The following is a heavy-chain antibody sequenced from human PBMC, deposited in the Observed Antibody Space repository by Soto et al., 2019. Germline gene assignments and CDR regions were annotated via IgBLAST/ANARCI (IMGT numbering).Heavy chain of an antibody. Sequence: SETLSLTCTVSGASISTTNYYWGWVRQPPGKGLDWIGNIYYGGTTYYNPSLKSRVTISVDTSKNHFSLKVNSVTAADTAVYYCATFVVTASRHTDFDFWGQGTLVTVSS. J-gene: IGHJ4*02. D-gene: IGHD2-21*02. CDR1: GASISTTNYY. V-gene: IGHV4-39*02. CDR3: ATFVVTASRHTDFDF. CDR2: IYYGGTT.